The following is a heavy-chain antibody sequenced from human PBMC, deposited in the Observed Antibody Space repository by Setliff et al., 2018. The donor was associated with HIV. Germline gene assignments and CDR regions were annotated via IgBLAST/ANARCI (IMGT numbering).Heavy chain of an antibody. CDR3: ARDYHCTNGVCYLTGCFDY. V-gene: IGHV3-7*01. CDR2: IKQDGGEE. CDR1: GFSFRNYW. D-gene: IGHD2-8*01. J-gene: IGHJ4*02. Sequence: HPGGSLRLSCEASGFSFRNYWMTWVRQAPGKGLEWVANIKQDGGEEFYVDSVKGRFTISRDNAKNSLYLQMSSLRVEDTAVYYCARDYHCTNGVCYLTGCFDYLGQGTRVTVSS.